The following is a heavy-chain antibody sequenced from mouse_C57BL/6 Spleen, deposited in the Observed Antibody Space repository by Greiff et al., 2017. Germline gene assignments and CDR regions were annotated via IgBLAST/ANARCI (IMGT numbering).Heavy chain of an antibody. D-gene: IGHD2-4*01. CDR2: ISSGSSTI. Sequence: DVKLVESGGGLVKPGGSLKLSCAASGFTFSDYGMHWVRQAPEKGLEWVAYISSGSSTIYYADTVQGRFTISRDNAKNTLFLQMTSLRSEDTAMYYCARRWDYDEGYFDVWGTGTTVTVSS. CDR1: GFTFSDYG. J-gene: IGHJ1*03. CDR3: ARRWDYDEGYFDV. V-gene: IGHV5-17*01.